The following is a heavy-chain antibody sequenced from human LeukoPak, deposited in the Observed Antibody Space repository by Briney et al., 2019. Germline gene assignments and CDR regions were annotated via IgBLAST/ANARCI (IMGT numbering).Heavy chain of an antibody. J-gene: IGHJ4*02. D-gene: IGHD6-19*01. V-gene: IGHV4-39*07. Sequence: SETLSLTCTVSGGSISSSSYYWGWIRQPPGKGLEWIGSVYYSGSTYYNPSLKSRVTISVDTSKNQFSLKLSSVTAADTAVYYCARGSGWYVCDYWGQGTLVTVSS. CDR3: ARGSGWYVCDY. CDR1: GGSISSSSYY. CDR2: VYYSGST.